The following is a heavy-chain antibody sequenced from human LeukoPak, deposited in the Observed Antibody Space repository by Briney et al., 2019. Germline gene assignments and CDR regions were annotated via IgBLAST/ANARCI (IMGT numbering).Heavy chain of an antibody. CDR2: IIPIFCTA. CDR1: GGTFSSYA. J-gene: IGHJ4*02. CDR3: ARGGTPGYCSSTSCYDPRYYFDY. V-gene: IGHV1-69*01. D-gene: IGHD2-2*01. Sequence: SVKVSCKASGGTFSSYAISWVRQAPGQVLEWMGGIIPIFCTANYAQKFQGRVTITADESTSTAYMELSSLRSEDTAVYYCARGGTPGYCSSTSCYDPRYYFDYWGQGTLVTVSS.